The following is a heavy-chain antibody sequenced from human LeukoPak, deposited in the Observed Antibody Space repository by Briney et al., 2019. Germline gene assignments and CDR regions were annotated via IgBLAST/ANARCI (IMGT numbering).Heavy chain of an antibody. D-gene: IGHD6-13*01. V-gene: IGHV3-30*04. J-gene: IGHJ4*02. CDR2: ISYDGSNK. CDR1: GFTFSSYA. CDR3: ARDRALYSSSWYGVDY. Sequence: GGSLRPSCAASGFTFSSYAMHWVRQAPGKGLEWVAVISYDGSNKYYADSVKGRFTISRDNSKNTLYLQMNSLRAEDTAVYYCARDRALYSSSWYGVDYWGQGTLVTVSS.